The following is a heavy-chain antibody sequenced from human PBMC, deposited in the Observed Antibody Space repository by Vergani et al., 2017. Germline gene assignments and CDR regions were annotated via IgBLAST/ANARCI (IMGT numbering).Heavy chain of an antibody. D-gene: IGHD6-19*01. J-gene: IGHJ4*02. CDR3: ARGHKGYSNGGY. V-gene: IGHV3-21*01. CDR1: GFTCSSYS. CDR2: ISSSSSYI. Sequence: VQLVESGGGLVKPGGSLRLSCAASGFTCSSYSMNWVRQAPGKGLEWVSSISSSSSYIYYADSVKGRFTISRDNAKNSLYLQMNSLRAEDTAVYYCARGHKGYSNGGYWGQGTLVTVSS.